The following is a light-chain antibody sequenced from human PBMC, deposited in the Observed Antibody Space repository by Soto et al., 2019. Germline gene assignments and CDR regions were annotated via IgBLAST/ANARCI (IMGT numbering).Light chain of an antibody. J-gene: IGLJ1*01. Sequence: QSALTQPRSVSGSPGQSVTISCTGTSSDVGGYSYVSWYQQHPGKAPKLMIYDVSKRPSGVPDRFSGSKSGNTASLTISGLQAEDEADYYCCSYAGSYTYVFGTGTKV. V-gene: IGLV2-11*01. CDR1: SSDVGGYSY. CDR2: DVS. CDR3: CSYAGSYTYV.